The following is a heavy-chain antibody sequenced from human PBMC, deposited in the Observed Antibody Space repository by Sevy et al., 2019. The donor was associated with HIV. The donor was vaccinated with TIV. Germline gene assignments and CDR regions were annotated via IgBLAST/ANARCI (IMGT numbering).Heavy chain of an antibody. CDR3: ATDLLFD. D-gene: IGHD2-15*01. J-gene: IGHJ4*02. Sequence: GGSLRLSCAASGFSFTNAWMNWVRQAPGKGPEWVGRIKSKAATGTTDYAAPVRGRFAISRDDSIDTLYLQMNGLKAEDTAVYYCATDLLFDWGRGTLVTVSS. CDR2: IKSKAATGTT. V-gene: IGHV3-15*07. CDR1: GFSFTNAW.